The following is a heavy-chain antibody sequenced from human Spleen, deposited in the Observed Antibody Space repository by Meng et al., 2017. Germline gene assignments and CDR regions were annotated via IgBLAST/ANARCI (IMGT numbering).Heavy chain of an antibody. CDR2: IIPIFGTA. Sequence: SVKVSCKASGGTFSSYAISWVRQAPGQGLEWMGGIIPIFGTANYAQKFQGRVTITTDESTSTAYMELSSLRSEDTAVYYCATGFYDILTGYYRYYFDYWGQGTLVTVSS. D-gene: IGHD3-9*01. V-gene: IGHV1-69*05. CDR1: GGTFSSYA. CDR3: ATGFYDILTGYYRYYFDY. J-gene: IGHJ4*02.